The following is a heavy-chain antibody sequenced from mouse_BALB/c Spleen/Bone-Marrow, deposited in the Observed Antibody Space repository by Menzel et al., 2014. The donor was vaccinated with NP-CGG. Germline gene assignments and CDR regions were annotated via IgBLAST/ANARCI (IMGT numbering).Heavy chain of an antibody. CDR3: TRSYGSSYEYYFDY. CDR2: IYPCDSYT. V-gene: IGHV1-69*02. J-gene: IGHJ2*01. Sequence: VQLQQSAAELARPGASVKLSCKASGYTFTSYSIHWVKQRPGQGLEWIGNIYPCDSYTNYNQKFKDKATLTVDKSSSTAYMQLSSPTSEDSAVYYCTRSYGSSYEYYFDYWGQGTTLTVSS. CDR1: GYTFTSYS. D-gene: IGHD1-1*01.